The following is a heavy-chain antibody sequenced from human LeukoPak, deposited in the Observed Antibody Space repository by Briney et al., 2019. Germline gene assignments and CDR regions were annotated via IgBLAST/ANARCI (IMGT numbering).Heavy chain of an antibody. Sequence: PSETLSLTCTVSGGSISSYYWSWIRQPPGKGLEWIGYIYYSGSTNYNPSLKSRVTISVDTSKNQFSLKLSSVTAADAAVYYCARHLLVAGPMVFDYWGQGTLVTVSS. D-gene: IGHD6-19*01. CDR1: GGSISSYY. CDR3: ARHLLVAGPMVFDY. CDR2: IYYSGST. V-gene: IGHV4-59*08. J-gene: IGHJ4*02.